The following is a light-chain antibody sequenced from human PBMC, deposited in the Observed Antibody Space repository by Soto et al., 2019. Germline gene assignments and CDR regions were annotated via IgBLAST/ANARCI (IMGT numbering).Light chain of an antibody. CDR1: QSVSTN. CDR3: QQRSNWTLT. V-gene: IGKV3-11*01. Sequence: EVVMRPSPGTLSLSPGERATLSCRASQSVSTNQLAWYQQKPGQAPRLLIYDASDRATGIPARFSGSGSGTDFTLTISSLEPEDFAVYYCQQRSNWTLTFGGGTKVDIK. CDR2: DAS. J-gene: IGKJ4*01.